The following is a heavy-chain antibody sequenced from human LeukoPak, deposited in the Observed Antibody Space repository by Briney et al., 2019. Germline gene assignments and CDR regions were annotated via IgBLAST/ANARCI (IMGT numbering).Heavy chain of an antibody. V-gene: IGHV3-30*18. CDR2: ISYDGSNK. CDR1: GFTFSSYG. J-gene: IGHJ4*02. Sequence: GGSLRLSCAASGFTFSSYGMHWVRQAPGKGLKWVAVISYDGSNKYYADSVKGRFTISRDNTKNTLYLQMNSLRAEDTAVYYCANEIRPNDYWGQGTQVTVSS. D-gene: IGHD4-17*01. CDR3: ANEIRPNDY.